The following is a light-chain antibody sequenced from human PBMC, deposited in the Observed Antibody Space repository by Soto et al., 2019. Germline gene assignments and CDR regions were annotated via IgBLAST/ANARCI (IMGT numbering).Light chain of an antibody. CDR3: QQSYSTPWT. CDR2: TAS. V-gene: IGKV1-39*01. J-gene: IGKJ1*01. Sequence: DIQMTQSPSSLSASVGDRVTITCRTSQSISNYLNWYQQKPGKAPKLLIYTASSLQSGVPSRFSGSGSWTDFTLTINTVQLEDFATYYCQQSYSTPWTFGQGTKVEIK. CDR1: QSISNY.